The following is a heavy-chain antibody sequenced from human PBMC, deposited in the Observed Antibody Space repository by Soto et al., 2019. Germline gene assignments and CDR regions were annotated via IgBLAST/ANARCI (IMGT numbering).Heavy chain of an antibody. J-gene: IGHJ5*02. CDR3: ARVPGP. CDR2: IYHSGST. V-gene: IGHV4-59*12. CDR1: GGSISSYY. Sequence: SETLSLTCTVSGGSISSYYWSWIRQPPGKSLEWIGYIYHSGSTYYNPSLKSRVTISVDRSKNQFSLKLSSVTAADTAVYYCARVPGPWGQGTLVTVSS.